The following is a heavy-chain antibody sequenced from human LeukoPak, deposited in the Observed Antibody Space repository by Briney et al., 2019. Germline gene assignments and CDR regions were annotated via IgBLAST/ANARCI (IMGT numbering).Heavy chain of an antibody. CDR1: GITFTNFA. Sequence: GGSLRPFCAASGITFTNFAMTLVPQAPGEGAELVPGISEGVGNTYYADSVKGRFTISRDHSKNTLYLQMNSLRAEDTALYYCAKREKGTTGRFFDYWGQGTLVTVSS. D-gene: IGHD4-17*01. J-gene: IGHJ4*02. CDR2: ISEGVGNT. CDR3: AKREKGTTGRFFDY. V-gene: IGHV3-23*01.